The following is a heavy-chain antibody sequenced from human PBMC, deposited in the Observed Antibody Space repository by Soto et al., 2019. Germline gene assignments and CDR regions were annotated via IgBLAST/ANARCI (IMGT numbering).Heavy chain of an antibody. Sequence: QVQLQESGPGLVKPSQTLSLTCTVSGGSISSGGYYWNWIRQQPGNGLEWVGYIYYRGSTYYNPSLRRRVTISGDTAKNQFSRKLSSETAADTAVYYCARERRKPYYELLTGSKGDAVDIWGQGTMVTVSS. CDR1: GGSISSGGYY. V-gene: IGHV4-31*03. J-gene: IGHJ3*02. CDR3: ARERRKPYYELLTGSKGDAVDI. D-gene: IGHD3-9*01. CDR2: IYYRGST.